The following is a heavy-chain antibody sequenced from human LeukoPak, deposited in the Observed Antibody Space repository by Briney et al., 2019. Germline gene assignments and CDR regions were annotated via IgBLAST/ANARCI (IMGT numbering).Heavy chain of an antibody. Sequence: PSETLSLTCTVSGGSISSSSYYWGWIRQPPGKGLEWIGEINHSGSTNYNPSLKSRVTISVDTSKNQFSLKLSSVTAADTAVYYCARVSGYTGYDYDYWGQGTLVTVSS. CDR2: INHSGST. D-gene: IGHD5-12*01. CDR1: GGSISSSSYY. J-gene: IGHJ4*02. CDR3: ARVSGYTGYDYDY. V-gene: IGHV4-39*07.